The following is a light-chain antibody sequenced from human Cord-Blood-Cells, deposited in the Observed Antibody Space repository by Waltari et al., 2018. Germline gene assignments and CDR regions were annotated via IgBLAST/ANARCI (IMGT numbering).Light chain of an antibody. V-gene: IGKV4-1*01. CDR2: WAS. CDR1: QSVLYSSNNKNY. CDR3: QQYYSTPYT. Sequence: DIVMTQSPDSLAVSLGERATINCKSSQSVLYSSNNKNYLALYQQKPGQPPKLLIYWASTRESGVPDRFSGSGSGTEFTLTSSSLQAEDVAVYYCQQYYSTPYTFGQGTKLEIK. J-gene: IGKJ2*01.